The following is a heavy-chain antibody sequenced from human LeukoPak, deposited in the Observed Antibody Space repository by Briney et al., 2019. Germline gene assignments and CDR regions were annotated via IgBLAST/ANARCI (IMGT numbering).Heavy chain of an antibody. CDR2: INHSGST. Sequence: TSETLSLTCAVYGGSFSGYYWSWIRQPPGKGLEWIGEINHSGSTNYNPSLKSRVTMSVDTSKNQFSLKLSSVTAADTAVYYCVGHSSGWYNGYYYGMDVWGQGTTVTVSS. J-gene: IGHJ6*02. V-gene: IGHV4-34*01. CDR1: GGSFSGYY. D-gene: IGHD6-19*01. CDR3: VGHSSGWYNGYYYGMDV.